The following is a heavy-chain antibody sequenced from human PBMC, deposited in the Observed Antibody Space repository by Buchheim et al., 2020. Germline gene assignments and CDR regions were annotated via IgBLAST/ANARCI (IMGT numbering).Heavy chain of an antibody. D-gene: IGHD6-19*01. J-gene: IGHJ4*02. V-gene: IGHV4-34*01. Sequence: QVQLQQWGAGLLKPSETLSLTCAVYGGSISGYYWSWIRQPPGKGLVWIGEINHSGSTNYNPSFKSRVTISVDKSKNKFSLKLSSVTAADTAVYYCARGPNSSIAVAGTLDLFDYWGQGTL. CDR3: ARGPNSSIAVAGTLDLFDY. CDR1: GGSISGYY. CDR2: INHSGST.